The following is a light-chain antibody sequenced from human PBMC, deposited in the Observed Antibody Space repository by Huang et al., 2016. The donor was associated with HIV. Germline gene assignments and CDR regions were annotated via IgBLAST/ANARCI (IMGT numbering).Light chain of an antibody. CDR2: DVS. J-gene: IGKJ4*01. V-gene: IGKV3-15*01. CDR3: QQYDDWPLT. Sequence: EIVMTQSPVTLSASPGERATLSCRASQTAGSDVAWYQQKPGQAPRLLIYDVSTRATGIPARCSGSGSGTEFTLTISSLQAEDFAVYYCQQYDDWPLTFGGGTKVENK. CDR1: QTAGSD.